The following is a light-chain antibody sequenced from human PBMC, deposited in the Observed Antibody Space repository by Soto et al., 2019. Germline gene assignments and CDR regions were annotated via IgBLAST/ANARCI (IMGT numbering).Light chain of an antibody. J-gene: IGLJ2*01. V-gene: IGLV1-40*01. CDR1: SSNIGAGYD. CDR2: ADN. CDR3: QSYDTSLSGVI. Sequence: HSVLTQTPSVSGAPGQKITMSCTGSSSNIGAGYDVHWYQQVPGAAPRLLIYADNNRPSGVPDRFSASKSGTSASLAITGLQGEDEANYYCQSYDTSLSGVIFGAGTQLTVL.